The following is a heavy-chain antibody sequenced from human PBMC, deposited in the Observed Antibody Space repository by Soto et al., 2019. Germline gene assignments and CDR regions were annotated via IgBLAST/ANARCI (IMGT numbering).Heavy chain of an antibody. CDR2: IIPMLGMS. J-gene: IGHJ4*02. V-gene: IGHV1-69*02. CDR3: ATNYGSGSTHFDY. CDR1: GDTFNFYT. Sequence: QVPLVQSGAEVKKPGSPVRVSCTASGDTFNFYTISWVRQVPGQGPEWMGKIIPMLGMSNYAQKVQGRVTIMADKSTSTVYMNLSGLTSEDTAVYYCATNYGSGSTHFDYWGQGTLVTVSS. D-gene: IGHD3-10*01.